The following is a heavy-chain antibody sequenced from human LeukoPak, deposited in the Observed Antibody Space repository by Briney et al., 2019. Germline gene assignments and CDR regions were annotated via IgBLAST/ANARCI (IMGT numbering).Heavy chain of an antibody. CDR2: IRYGGSDI. Sequence: PGESLRLSCAASGFTFSTCVMHWVRQAPGKGLEWVAFIRYGGSDIYYGDSVKGRFTISRDNSKNTLYLQMNSLRGEDTAVYYCAKEPYSSVYYFYYMDVWGKGTTVTVSS. D-gene: IGHD6-25*01. J-gene: IGHJ6*03. CDR3: AKEPYSSVYYFYYMDV. V-gene: IGHV3-30*02. CDR1: GFTFSTCV.